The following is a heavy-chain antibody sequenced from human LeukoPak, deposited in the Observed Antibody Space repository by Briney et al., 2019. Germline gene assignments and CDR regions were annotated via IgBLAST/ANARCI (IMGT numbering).Heavy chain of an antibody. CDR2: ISGSGGSP. Sequence: GGSLRLSCAASGFTFSSHAMSWVRQAPGKGLEWVSGISGSGGSPNYADSVKGRFTISRDNSKNTLYLQMNSLRAEDTAVYYCAKVSHSSGYYSWDYWGQGILVTVSS. D-gene: IGHD3-22*01. J-gene: IGHJ4*02. CDR1: GFTFSSHA. V-gene: IGHV3-23*01. CDR3: AKVSHSSGYYSWDY.